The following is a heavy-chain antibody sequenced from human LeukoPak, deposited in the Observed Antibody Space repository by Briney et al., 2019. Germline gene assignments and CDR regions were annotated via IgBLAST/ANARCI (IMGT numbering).Heavy chain of an antibody. CDR3: ARAQQWLARDYYYYGMDV. D-gene: IGHD6-19*01. J-gene: IGHJ6*02. V-gene: IGHV6-1*01. CDR1: GDGVSSNSAA. Sequence: SQTLSLTCAISGDGVSSNSAAWNWIRQSPSRGLEWLGRTYYRSKWYNDYAVSVKSRITINPDTSKNQFYLQLNSVTPEDTAVYYCARAQQWLARDYYYYGMDVWGQGTTVTVSS. CDR2: TYYRSKWYN.